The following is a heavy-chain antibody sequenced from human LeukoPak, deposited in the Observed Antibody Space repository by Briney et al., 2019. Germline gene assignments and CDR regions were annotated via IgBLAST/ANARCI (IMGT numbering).Heavy chain of an antibody. D-gene: IGHD5-24*01. CDR3: AKQGVEMATIIGY. CDR2: ISGSGGST. V-gene: IGHV3-23*01. CDR1: GFTFSTYG. J-gene: IGHJ4*02. Sequence: GGSLRLSCEASGFTFSTYGINWVRQAPGKGLEWVSAISGSGGSTYYADSVKGRFTISRDNSKNTLYLQMNSLRAEDTAVYYCAKQGVEMATIIGYWGQGTLVTVSS.